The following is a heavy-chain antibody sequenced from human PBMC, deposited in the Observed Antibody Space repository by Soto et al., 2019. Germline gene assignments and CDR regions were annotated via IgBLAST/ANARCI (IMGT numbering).Heavy chain of an antibody. CDR2: IYYSGST. V-gene: IGHV4-39*07. Sequence: SETLSLTCAVSGGSISGSYYYWGWIRQPPGKGLEWIGSIYYSGSTYYNPSLKSRVTISVDTSKNQFSLKLSSVTAADTAVYYCVRDGTKTLRDWFDPWGQGISVTV. J-gene: IGHJ5*02. CDR1: GGSISGSYYY. D-gene: IGHD1-1*01. CDR3: VRDGTKTLRDWFDP.